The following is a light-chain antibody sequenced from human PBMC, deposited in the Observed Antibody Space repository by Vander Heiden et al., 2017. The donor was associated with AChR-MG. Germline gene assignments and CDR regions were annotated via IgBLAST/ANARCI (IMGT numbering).Light chain of an antibody. Sequence: IHITQSPATLSVSPGEGPTLSCRASQGVGSQLAWSQQTPAQAPRLLLYGASTRATGSPARLSGSGSGTEFTRTISSLQSEDFAVYYCQQYNNWPPRLTFGPGTKVDIK. CDR2: GAS. CDR1: QGVGSQ. J-gene: IGKJ3*01. V-gene: IGKV3-15*01. CDR3: QQYNNWPPRLT.